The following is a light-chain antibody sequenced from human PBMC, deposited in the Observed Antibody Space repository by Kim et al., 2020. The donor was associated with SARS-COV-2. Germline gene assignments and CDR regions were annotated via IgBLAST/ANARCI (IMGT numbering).Light chain of an antibody. CDR2: DAS. CDR1: LSVSSY. J-gene: IGKJ5*01. V-gene: IGKV3-11*01. Sequence: LSPGERATLSCRASLSVSSYLAGYQQKPGQAPRLLIYDASKGATGIPARFSGSGSGTDFTLTISSLEPEDFAVYYCQQRSTWPITFGQGTRLEIK. CDR3: QQRSTWPIT.